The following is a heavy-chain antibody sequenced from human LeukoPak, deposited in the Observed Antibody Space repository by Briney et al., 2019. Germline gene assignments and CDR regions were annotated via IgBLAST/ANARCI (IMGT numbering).Heavy chain of an antibody. CDR2: IIPIFGSA. J-gene: IGHJ4*02. V-gene: IGHV1-69*05. CDR3: ARMGGSGSYYLDY. D-gene: IGHD3-10*01. CDR1: GGTFSSYA. Sequence: GASVKVSCKASGGTFSSYAISWVRQAPGQGLEWMGGIIPIFGSANYAQKFQGRVTITRNTSISTAYMELSSLRSEDTAVYYCARMGGSGSYYLDYWGQGTLVTVSS.